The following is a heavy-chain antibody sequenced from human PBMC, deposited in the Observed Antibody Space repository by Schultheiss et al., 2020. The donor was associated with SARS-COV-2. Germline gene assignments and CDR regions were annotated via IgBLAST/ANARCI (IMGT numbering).Heavy chain of an antibody. J-gene: IGHJ4*02. Sequence: SETLSLTCTVSGGSISSGGYYWSWIRQPPGKGLEWIGYIYYSGSTNYNPSLKSRVTISVDTSKNQFSLKLSSVTAADTAVYYCARDRTGQVDYFDYWGQGTLVTVSS. D-gene: IGHD1-14*01. CDR1: GGSISSGGYY. CDR2: IYYSGST. V-gene: IGHV4-61*08. CDR3: ARDRTGQVDYFDY.